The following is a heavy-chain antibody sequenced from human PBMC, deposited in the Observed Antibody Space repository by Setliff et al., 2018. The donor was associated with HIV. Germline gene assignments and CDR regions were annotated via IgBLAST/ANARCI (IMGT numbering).Heavy chain of an antibody. CDR1: GFTFSSYE. V-gene: IGHV3-48*03. CDR2: ISSSGNTI. Sequence: PGGSLRLSCAASGFTFSSYEMNWVRQAPGKGLEWVSYISSSGNTIYYADSVKGRFTISRDNAKKSLYLQMNSLGAEDTAVYYCASIELAAMVPVDYWGQGTLVTVSS. D-gene: IGHD5-18*01. CDR3: ASIELAAMVPVDY. J-gene: IGHJ4*02.